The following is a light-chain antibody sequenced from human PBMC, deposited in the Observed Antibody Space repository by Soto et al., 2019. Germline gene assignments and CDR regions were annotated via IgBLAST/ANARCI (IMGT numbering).Light chain of an antibody. CDR1: QSISSW. CDR3: QQYNSPWT. J-gene: IGKJ1*01. Sequence: DIQMTQSPSTLSASVGDRVTITCRASQSISSWLAWYQQKPGKAPKILIYDASSLESGVPSRFSGSGSGTEFTLTISSLQPDDFATYYCQQYNSPWTFGQGTKVEIK. CDR2: DAS. V-gene: IGKV1-5*01.